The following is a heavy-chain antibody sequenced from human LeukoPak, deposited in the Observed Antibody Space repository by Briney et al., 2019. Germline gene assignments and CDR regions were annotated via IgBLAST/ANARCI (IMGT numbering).Heavy chain of an antibody. V-gene: IGHV3-7*01. D-gene: IGHD5-24*01. CDR3: VTSRDGSKYRELSH. Sequence: PGGSLRLSCAASRFTFSNYWMNWIRQAPGKGLEWVANIKQDGSEQSYVDSVKGRFTISRDNAKNSLYLQINALRAEDTAVYYCVTSRDGSKYRELSHWGQGTLVTVSS. J-gene: IGHJ4*02. CDR2: IKQDGSEQ. CDR1: RFTFSNYW.